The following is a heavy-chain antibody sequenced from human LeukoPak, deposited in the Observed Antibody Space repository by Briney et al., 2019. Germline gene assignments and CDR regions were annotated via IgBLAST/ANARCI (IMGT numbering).Heavy chain of an antibody. Sequence: GGSLRLSCAASGFTFSSYEMNWVRQAPGKGLEWVSYISSSGSTIYYADSVKGRFTISRDNAKNSLYLQMNSLRAEDTAVYYCARENWNYVFDYWGQGTLVTVSS. CDR1: GFTFSSYE. J-gene: IGHJ4*02. CDR2: ISSSGSTI. CDR3: ARENWNYVFDY. V-gene: IGHV3-48*03. D-gene: IGHD1-7*01.